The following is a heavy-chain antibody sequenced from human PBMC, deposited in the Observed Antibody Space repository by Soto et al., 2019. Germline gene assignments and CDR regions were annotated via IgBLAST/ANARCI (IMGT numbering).Heavy chain of an antibody. CDR3: ARDPIPDIVVVPAAILYYYGMDV. Sequence: ASVKVSCKASGYTFTSYGISWVRQAPGQGLEWMGWISAYNGNTNYAQKLQGRVTMTRDTSTSTVYMELSSLRSEDTAVYYCARDPIPDIVVVPAAILYYYGMDVWGQGTTVTVSS. V-gene: IGHV1-18*01. J-gene: IGHJ6*02. D-gene: IGHD2-2*01. CDR1: GYTFTSYG. CDR2: ISAYNGNT.